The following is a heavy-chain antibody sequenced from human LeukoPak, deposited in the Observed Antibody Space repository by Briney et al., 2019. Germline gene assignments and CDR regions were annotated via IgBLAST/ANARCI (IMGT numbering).Heavy chain of an antibody. V-gene: IGHV3-21*01. Sequence: GGSLRLSCAASGFTFSSYSMNWVRQAPGKGLEWVSSISSSSSYIYYAGSVKGRFTISRDNAKNSLYLQMNSLRAEDTAVYYCARERIAAMGWFDPWGQGTLVTVSS. D-gene: IGHD6-25*01. J-gene: IGHJ5*02. CDR1: GFTFSSYS. CDR3: ARERIAAMGWFDP. CDR2: ISSSSSYI.